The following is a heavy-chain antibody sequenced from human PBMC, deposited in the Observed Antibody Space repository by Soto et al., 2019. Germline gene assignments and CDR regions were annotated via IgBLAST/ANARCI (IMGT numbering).Heavy chain of an antibody. CDR2: ISGSGSKT. CDR1: GFTLSCYA. CDR3: AREVVLGGTNYYYYGLGV. D-gene: IGHD3-10*01. Sequence: EVQLLESGGGVVQSGGSLRVSCEVSGFTLSCYAMSWVRQAPGKGLEWVSAISGSGSKTYYAASVKGRFTISRDNSENTVYLQLNSVRVEDTAVYYCAREVVLGGTNYYYYGLGVWGRGTTVTVSS. V-gene: IGHV3-23*01. J-gene: IGHJ6*02.